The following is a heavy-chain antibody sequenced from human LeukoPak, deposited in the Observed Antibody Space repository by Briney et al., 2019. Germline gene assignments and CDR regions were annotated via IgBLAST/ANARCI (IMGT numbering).Heavy chain of an antibody. V-gene: IGHV3-23*01. CDR1: GFTFSSFA. CDR3: AKNRGHCVDGVCHNYYYMDV. Sequence: RPGGSLRLSCAASGFTFSSFAMTWVRQAPGKGLEWVSTVSGSAGRTDYADSVKGRFTISRDNLKNTLYLQMNGLRAEDTAVYYCAKNRGHCVDGVCHNYYYMDVWGRGTTVTVSS. CDR2: VSGSAGRT. D-gene: IGHD2-8*02. J-gene: IGHJ6*03.